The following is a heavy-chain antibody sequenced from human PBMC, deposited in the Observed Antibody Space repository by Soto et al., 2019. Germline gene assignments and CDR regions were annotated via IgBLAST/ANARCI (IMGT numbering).Heavy chain of an antibody. V-gene: IGHV5-51*01. D-gene: IGHD5-18*01. Sequence: EVQLVPSGAEVKKPGESLKISCKGSGYSFTSNWIGWVRQMPGKGLEWMGIIYPGDSDTRYSPSFQGQVTISADKSISTAYLQWSSMKASDTPMYYCATRGYTAMAYFDYWGQGTLVTVSS. CDR1: GYSFTSNW. J-gene: IGHJ4*02. CDR2: IYPGDSDT. CDR3: ATRGYTAMAYFDY.